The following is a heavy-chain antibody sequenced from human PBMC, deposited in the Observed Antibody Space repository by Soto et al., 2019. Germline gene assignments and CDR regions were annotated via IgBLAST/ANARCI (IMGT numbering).Heavy chain of an antibody. CDR2: IHYSGST. J-gene: IGHJ4*02. CDR3: AREMVRGAAFDY. D-gene: IGHD3-10*01. V-gene: IGHV4-61*08. CDR1: GGSISSGGYY. Sequence: PSETLSLTCAVSGGSISSGGYYWSWIRQPPGKGLEWIGYIHYSGSTNYNPSLKSRVTISVDTSKNQFSLKLSSVTAADTAVYYRAREMVRGAAFDYWGQGTLVTVSS.